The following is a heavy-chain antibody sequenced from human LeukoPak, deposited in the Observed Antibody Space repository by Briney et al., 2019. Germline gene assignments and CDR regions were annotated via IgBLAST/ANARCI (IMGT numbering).Heavy chain of an antibody. V-gene: IGHV3-30*02. CDR3: AKDLDRYCSGGSCYADY. CDR2: IRYDGSNK. J-gene: IGHJ4*02. D-gene: IGHD2-15*01. Sequence: GGFLRLSCAASGFTFSSYGMHWVRQAPGKGLEWVAFIRYDGSNKYYADSVKGRFTISRDNSKNTLYLQMNSLRAEDTAVYYCAKDLDRYCSGGSCYADYWGQGTLVTVSS. CDR1: GFTFSSYG.